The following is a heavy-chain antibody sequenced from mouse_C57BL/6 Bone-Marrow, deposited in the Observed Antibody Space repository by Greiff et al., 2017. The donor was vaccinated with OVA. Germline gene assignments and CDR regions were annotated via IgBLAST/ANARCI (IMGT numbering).Heavy chain of an antibody. V-gene: IGHV14-4*01. J-gene: IGHJ1*03. CDR3: TSCWYFDV. Sequence: VQLQQSGAELVRPGASVKLSCTASGFNIKDDYMHWVKQRPEQGLEWIGWIDPENGDTEYASQFQGKATITADTSSNTAYLQLSSLTSEDTAVYYGTSCWYFDVWGTGTTVTVSS. CDR2: IDPENGDT. CDR1: GFNIKDDY.